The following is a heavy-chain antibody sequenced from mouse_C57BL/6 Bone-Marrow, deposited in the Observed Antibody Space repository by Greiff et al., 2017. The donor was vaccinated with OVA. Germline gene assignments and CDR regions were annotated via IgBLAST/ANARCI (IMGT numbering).Heavy chain of an antibody. J-gene: IGHJ4*01. Sequence: VQLQQSGPELVKPGASVKMSCKASGYTFTDYYMHWVKQKPGKGLEWIGEIYPGSGNTYYNEKFKGKATLTADTSSSTAYMQLSSLTSEDSAVYYCARGDAMDYWGQGTSVTVSS. V-gene: IGHV1-83*01. CDR1: YTFTDYYM. CDR3: RGDAMDY. CDR2: YPGSGNTY.